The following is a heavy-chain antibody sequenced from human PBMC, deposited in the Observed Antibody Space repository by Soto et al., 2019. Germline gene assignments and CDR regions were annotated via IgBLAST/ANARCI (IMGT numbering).Heavy chain of an antibody. CDR3: VRGGSNYAS. J-gene: IGHJ5*02. D-gene: IGHD4-4*01. Sequence: GGSLRLSCTASGFTFSYYWMSWVRQAPGKGLEWVARIKPDESEKKYADSVKGRFSISRDNAKNSMYLQMDSLRGEDTAVYYCVRGGSNYASWGQGTLVTVSS. CDR1: GFTFSYYW. CDR2: IKPDESEK. V-gene: IGHV3-7*01.